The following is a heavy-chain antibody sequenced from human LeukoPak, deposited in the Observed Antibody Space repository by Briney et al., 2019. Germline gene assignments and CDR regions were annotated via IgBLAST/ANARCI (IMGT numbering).Heavy chain of an antibody. CDR3: ARVREASKEVTGALDY. CDR2: IKQDGSNK. CDR1: GFTFSSYW. V-gene: IGHV3-7*01. Sequence: GGSLRLSCAASGFTFSSYWMSWVRQAPGKGLEWVANIKQDGSNKYYADSVKGRFTISRDNSKNTLYLQMNSLRAEDTAVYYCARVREASKEVTGALDYWGQGTLVTVSS. D-gene: IGHD2-21*02. J-gene: IGHJ4*02.